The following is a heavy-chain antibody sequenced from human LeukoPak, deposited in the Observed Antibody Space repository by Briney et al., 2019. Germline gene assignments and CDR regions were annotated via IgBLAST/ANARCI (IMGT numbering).Heavy chain of an antibody. D-gene: IGHD5-18*01. CDR1: DGSISNYY. J-gene: IGHJ3*02. CDR3: ARGGYSYGHTFDI. Sequence: PSETLSLTCTVSDGSISNYYWHWIRQPPGKGLEWIGYIYYSGSTNYNPSLKSRVTISVDTSKTQFSLKLSSVTAADTAVYYCARGGYSYGHTFDIWGQGTTVTVSS. V-gene: IGHV4-59*01. CDR2: IYYSGST.